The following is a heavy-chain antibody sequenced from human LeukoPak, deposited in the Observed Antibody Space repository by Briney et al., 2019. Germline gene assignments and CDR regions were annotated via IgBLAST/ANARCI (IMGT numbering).Heavy chain of an antibody. CDR3: AKDPGVVPAHYFDY. Sequence: GGSLRLSCAATGFTFSSYAMNWVRQAPGKGLEWVSGTGSTGVSTFYADSVKGRFTVSRDNSKNTLSLQMNSLRAEDTAVYYCAKDPGVVPAHYFDYWGQGTLVTVSS. CDR1: GFTFSSYA. J-gene: IGHJ4*02. CDR2: TGSTGVST. D-gene: IGHD2-2*01. V-gene: IGHV3-23*01.